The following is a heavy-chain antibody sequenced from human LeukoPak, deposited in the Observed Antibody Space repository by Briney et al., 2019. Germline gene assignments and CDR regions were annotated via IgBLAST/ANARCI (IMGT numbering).Heavy chain of an antibody. V-gene: IGHV1-69*04. Sequence: SVKVSCKASGGTFSSYAISWVRQAPGQGLEWMGRIIPILGIANYAQKFQGRVTITADKSTSTAYMELSSLRSEDTAVYYCASPVSVRGEPFDYWGQGTLVTVSS. CDR3: ASPVSVRGEPFDY. J-gene: IGHJ4*02. CDR1: GGTFSSYA. CDR2: IIPILGIA. D-gene: IGHD3-10*01.